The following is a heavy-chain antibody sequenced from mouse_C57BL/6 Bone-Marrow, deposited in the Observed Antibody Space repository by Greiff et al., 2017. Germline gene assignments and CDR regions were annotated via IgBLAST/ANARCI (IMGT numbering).Heavy chain of an antibody. Sequence: VQLQQSGAELVRPGASVKLSCTASGFNIKDDYMHWVKQRPEQGLEWIGWIDPENGDTEYASKFQGKGTITADTSSNTAYLQLSSLTSEDTAVYYCTTGTVVADGYFDVWGTGTTVTVSS. CDR1: GFNIKDDY. CDR2: IDPENGDT. CDR3: TTGTVVADGYFDV. J-gene: IGHJ1*03. V-gene: IGHV14-4*01. D-gene: IGHD1-1*01.